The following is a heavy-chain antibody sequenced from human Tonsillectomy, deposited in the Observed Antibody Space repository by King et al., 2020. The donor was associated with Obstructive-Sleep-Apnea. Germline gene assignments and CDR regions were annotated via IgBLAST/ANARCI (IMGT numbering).Heavy chain of an antibody. CDR2: ISFDGSNK. Sequence: VQLVESGGGVVQPGRSLRLSCAASGFTFSSYAMHWVRQAPGKGLEWVAVISFDGSNKYYADSVKGRFTISRDNSKNTLYLQMNSLRAEDTAVYYCARDAQPWGQGNLVTVSS. V-gene: IGHV3-30-3*01. J-gene: IGHJ5*02. CDR3: ARDAQP. CDR1: GFTFSSYA.